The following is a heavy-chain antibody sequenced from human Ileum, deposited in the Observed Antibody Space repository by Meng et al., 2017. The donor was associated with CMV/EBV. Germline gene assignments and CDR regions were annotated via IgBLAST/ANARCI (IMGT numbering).Heavy chain of an antibody. Sequence: VQLVPSGPELKTPVASVTVSSKSSGYTFIDHGIVWVRRAPGQGLEWMGLISPYNGNTDSAQKVQGTVTMTTATSTSTAYMELRSLRSDDTAVYYCARVGGGDYFDHWGQGTLVTVSS. CDR3: ARVGGGDYFDH. CDR1: GYTFIDHG. V-gene: IGHV1-18*01. CDR2: ISPYNGNT. J-gene: IGHJ4*02. D-gene: IGHD3-16*01.